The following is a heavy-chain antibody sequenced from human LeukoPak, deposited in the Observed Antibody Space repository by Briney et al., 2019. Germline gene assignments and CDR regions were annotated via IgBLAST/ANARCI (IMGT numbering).Heavy chain of an antibody. J-gene: IGHJ6*03. D-gene: IGHD3-3*01. Sequence: GGSLRLSCTASGFTFGDYAMSWVRQAPGKGLEWVGFIRSKAYGGTTEYAASVKGRFTISRDDSKSIAYLQMNSLKTEDTAVYYCTRVWFGGNYDFWSGYYKGYYYYMDVWGKGTTVTVSS. CDR1: GFTFGDYA. CDR2: IRSKAYGGTT. V-gene: IGHV3-49*04. CDR3: TRVWFGGNYDFWSGYYKGYYYYMDV.